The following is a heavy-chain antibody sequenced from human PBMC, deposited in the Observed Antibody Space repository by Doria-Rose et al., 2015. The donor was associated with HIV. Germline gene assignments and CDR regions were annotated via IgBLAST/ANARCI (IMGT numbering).Heavy chain of an antibody. CDR1: GFIFNTHT. J-gene: IGHJ4*01. V-gene: IGHV3-30*04. D-gene: IGHD6-6*01. CDR2: ISSDGSDK. Sequence: LGQSGGGVVPPGRSLRLFCAASGFIFNTHTMHWVRQAPGKGLGWVAVISSDGSDKYYADSVKGRFIIPRDNSNNTLYLQMNSLRAEDTALYYCARDRPTYSSSPLHFWFHGTLVIVFS. CDR3: ARDRPTYSSSPLHF.